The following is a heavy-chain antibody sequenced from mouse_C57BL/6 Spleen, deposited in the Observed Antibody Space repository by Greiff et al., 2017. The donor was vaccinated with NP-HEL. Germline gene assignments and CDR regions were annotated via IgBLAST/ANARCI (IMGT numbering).Heavy chain of an antibody. CDR2: IYPSDSET. D-gene: IGHD2-14*01. V-gene: IGHV1-61*01. J-gene: IGHJ1*03. CDR1: GYTFTSYW. CDR3: ARGDYRGYFDV. Sequence: VQLQQPGAELVRPGSSVKLSCKASGYTFTSYWMDWVKQRPGQGLEWIGNIYPSDSETHYNQKFKDKATLTVDKSSSTAYMQLSSLTSEDSAVYYCARGDYRGYFDVWGTGTTVTVSS.